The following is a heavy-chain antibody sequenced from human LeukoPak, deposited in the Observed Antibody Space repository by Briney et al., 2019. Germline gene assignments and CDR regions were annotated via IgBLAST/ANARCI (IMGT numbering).Heavy chain of an antibody. D-gene: IGHD6-13*01. Sequence: ASEKLSCTFSGYTLTLLSKHWGWHGPGKGLGWMGGFDPEDGETIYAQKFQGRVTMTEDTSTDTAYMELSSLRSQDTAVYYCATGTSSWGEDYWGQGTPVTVSS. CDR3: ATGTSSWGEDY. V-gene: IGHV1-24*01. CDR2: FDPEDGET. J-gene: IGHJ4*02. CDR1: GYTLTLLS.